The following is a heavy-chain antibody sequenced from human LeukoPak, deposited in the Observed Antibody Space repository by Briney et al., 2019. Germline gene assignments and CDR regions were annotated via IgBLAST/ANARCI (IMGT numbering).Heavy chain of an antibody. V-gene: IGHV3-9*01. Sequence: GGSLRLSCAASGFTFDDDAMHWVRQAPGKGLEWVAGISWNSGSIGYADSVKGRFTISRDNAKNSLYLQMNGLRPEDTALYYCAKDLRSMIVVGGFNHWGQGTLVTVSS. CDR2: ISWNSGSI. CDR3: AKDLRSMIVVGGFNH. J-gene: IGHJ4*02. CDR1: GFTFDDDA. D-gene: IGHD3-22*01.